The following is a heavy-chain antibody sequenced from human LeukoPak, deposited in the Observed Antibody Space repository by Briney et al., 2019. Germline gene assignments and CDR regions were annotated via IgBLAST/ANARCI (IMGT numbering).Heavy chain of an antibody. V-gene: IGHV4-59*08. CDR3: ARRYTASPGERFDY. J-gene: IGHJ4*02. CDR1: GGSISNYY. CDR2: IYSSGNT. Sequence: SETLSLTCAVSGGSISNYYRTWIRQPPGKGLEWIGYIYSSGNTNYNPSLNSRVTISLDTSKNQFSLMLRSLTAADTAVYYCARRYTASPGERFDYWGQGTLVTVSS. D-gene: IGHD2-2*02.